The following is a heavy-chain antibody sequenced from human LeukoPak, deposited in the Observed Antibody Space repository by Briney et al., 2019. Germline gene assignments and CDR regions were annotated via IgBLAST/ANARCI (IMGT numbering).Heavy chain of an antibody. CDR1: GFIFNIYA. V-gene: IGHV3-64*01. Sequence: GGSLRLSCAASGFIFNIYAMHWVRQAPGKGLEYVSSISGPGSTTYYANSVQGRFTISRDNPGNTLYLQMDNLKPEDTAVYYCARDPEDDTSCHFDHWGQGTLVTVSS. D-gene: IGHD2-2*01. CDR2: ISGPGSTT. J-gene: IGHJ4*02. CDR3: ARDPEDDTSCHFDH.